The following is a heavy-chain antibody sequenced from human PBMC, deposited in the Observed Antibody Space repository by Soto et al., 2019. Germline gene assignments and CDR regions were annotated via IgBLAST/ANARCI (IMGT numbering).Heavy chain of an antibody. Sequence: QVQLQESGPGLVKPSETVSLTCTVSGDSIKRYYWSWVRQPPGKGLEWIGNVHYSGDSSYSPSLASRVTISIDASNNQFSLRLRSMTAADTAVYFCARHPPYQWNYLDYWGRGTVVTVSS. D-gene: IGHD2-8*01. CDR2: VHYSGDS. V-gene: IGHV4-59*08. J-gene: IGHJ4*02. CDR3: ARHPPYQWNYLDY. CDR1: GDSIKRYY.